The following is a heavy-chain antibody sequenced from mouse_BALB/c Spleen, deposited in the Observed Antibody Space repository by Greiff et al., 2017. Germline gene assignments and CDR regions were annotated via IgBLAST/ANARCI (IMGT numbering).Heavy chain of an antibody. J-gene: IGHJ2*01. CDR3: AREGTGSSLDY. CDR2: IRNKANGYTT. CDR1: GFTFTDYY. V-gene: IGHV7-3*02. Sequence: EVKLVESGGGLVQPGGSLRLSCATSGFTFTDYYMSWVRQPPGKALEWLGFIRNKANGYTTEYSASVKGRFTISRDNSQSILYLQMNTLRAEDSATYYCAREGTGSSLDYWGQGTTLTVSS. D-gene: IGHD4-1*01.